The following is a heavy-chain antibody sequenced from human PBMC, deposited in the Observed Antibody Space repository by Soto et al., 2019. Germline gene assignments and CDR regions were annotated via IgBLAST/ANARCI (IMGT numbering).Heavy chain of an antibody. CDR2: INAGNGNT. CDR1: GYTFTSYA. J-gene: IGHJ6*03. D-gene: IGHD2-2*01. V-gene: IGHV1-3*01. CDR3: ARAAIVVVPAAIYYYYYYMDV. Sequence: ASLKVSCKASGYTFTSYAMHWVRQAPGQRLEWMGWINAGNGNTKYSQKFQGRVTITRDTSASTAYMELSSLRSEDTAVYYCARAAIVVVPAAIYYYYYYMDVWGKGTTVTVSS.